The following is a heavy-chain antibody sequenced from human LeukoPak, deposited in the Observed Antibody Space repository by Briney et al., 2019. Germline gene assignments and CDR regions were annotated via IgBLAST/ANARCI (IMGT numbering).Heavy chain of an antibody. CDR2: IRYDGSNK. J-gene: IGHJ4*02. V-gene: IGHV3-30*02. CDR1: GFTFSGYD. D-gene: IGHD2-2*01. CDR3: ASEIVVVPAANTGDY. Sequence: GGSLRLSCAASGFTFSGYDMDWVRQAPGKGLEWVAFIRYDGSNKYYADSVKGRFTISRDNSKNTLYLQMNSLRAEDTAVYYCASEIVVVPAANTGDYWGQGTLVTVSS.